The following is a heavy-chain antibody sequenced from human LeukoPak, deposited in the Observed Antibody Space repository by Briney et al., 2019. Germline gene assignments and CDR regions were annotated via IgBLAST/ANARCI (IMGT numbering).Heavy chain of an antibody. D-gene: IGHD2-2*01. CDR3: ARAKVRNGMDV. CDR1: GLTFSSDW. CDR2: INSDGSST. J-gene: IGHJ6*02. Sequence: GGSLRLSCVASGLTFSSDWMHWVRHPPGKGLGWVSRINSDGSSTSYADSVKGRFTITRDNAKNTLYLQMNSLRAEDTAVYYCARAKVRNGMDVWGQGTTVTVSS. V-gene: IGHV3-74*01.